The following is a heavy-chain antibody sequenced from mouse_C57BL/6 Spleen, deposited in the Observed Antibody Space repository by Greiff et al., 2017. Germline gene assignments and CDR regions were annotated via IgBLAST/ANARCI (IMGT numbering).Heavy chain of an antibody. CDR1: GYTFTSYW. D-gene: IGHD2-3*01. Sequence: QVQLQQPGAELVKPGASVKLSCKASGYTFTSYWMHWVKQRPGQGLEWIGMIHPNSGSTNYNEKFTSKATLTVDKSSSTAYMQLSSLTSEDSAVYYCARENDGSPWFAYWGQGTLVTVSA. CDR3: ARENDGSPWFAY. J-gene: IGHJ3*01. CDR2: IHPNSGST. V-gene: IGHV1-64*01.